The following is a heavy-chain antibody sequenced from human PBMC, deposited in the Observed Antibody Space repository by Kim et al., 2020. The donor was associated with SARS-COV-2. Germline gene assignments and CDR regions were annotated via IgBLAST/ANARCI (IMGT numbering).Heavy chain of an antibody. D-gene: IGHD6-19*01. V-gene: IGHV4-59*08. CDR2: IFYIGKT. CDR3: ARLPDINGWPFDY. J-gene: IGHJ4*02. Sequence: SETLSLTCTVSGASVGSDYWTWIRQPPGRGLEWIGYIFYIGKTSYNPSLKSRVSLSLDTSRNQFSMKLHSVTAADTAAYFCARLPDINGWPFDYWAQGT. CDR1: GASVGSDY.